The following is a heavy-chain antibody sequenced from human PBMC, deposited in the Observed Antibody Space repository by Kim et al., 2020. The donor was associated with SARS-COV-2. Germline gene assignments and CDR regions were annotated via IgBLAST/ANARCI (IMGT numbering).Heavy chain of an antibody. D-gene: IGHD6-13*01. V-gene: IGHV3-21*01. CDR1: GFTFSSYS. CDR2: ISSSSSYI. J-gene: IGHJ4*02. Sequence: GGSLRLSCAASGFTFSSYSMNWVRQAPGKGLEWVSSISSSSSYIYYADSVKGRFTISRDNAKNSLYLQMNSLRAEDTAVYYCARDINYGYSSYFDYWGQGTLVTVSS. CDR3: ARDINYGYSSYFDY.